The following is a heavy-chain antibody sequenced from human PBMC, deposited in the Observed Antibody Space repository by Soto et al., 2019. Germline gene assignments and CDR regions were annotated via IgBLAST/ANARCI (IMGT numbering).Heavy chain of an antibody. J-gene: IGHJ4*02. D-gene: IGHD5-18*01. CDR2: IYHSGST. V-gene: IGHV4-4*02. CDR1: GGSISSSNW. CDR3: ARELVDTATYFDY. Sequence: SETLSLTCAVSGGSISSSNWWSWVRQPPGKGLEWIGEIYHSGSTNYNPSLKSRVTISVDKSKNQFSLKLSSVTAADTAVYYCARELVDTATYFDYWGQGTLVTVSS.